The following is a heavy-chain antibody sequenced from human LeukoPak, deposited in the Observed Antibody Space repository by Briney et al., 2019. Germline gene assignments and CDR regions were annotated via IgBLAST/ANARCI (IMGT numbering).Heavy chain of an antibody. CDR1: GGSISNYY. D-gene: IGHD5-18*01. Sequence: PSETLSLTCTVSGGSISNYYWGWIRQPPGEGLEWIGSIYYSGSTYYNPSLKSRVTISVDTSKNQFSLKLSSVTAADTAVYYCARDQWIQLWDTYYYYYMDVWGKGTTVTVSS. V-gene: IGHV4-39*02. J-gene: IGHJ6*03. CDR3: ARDQWIQLWDTYYYYYMDV. CDR2: IYYSGST.